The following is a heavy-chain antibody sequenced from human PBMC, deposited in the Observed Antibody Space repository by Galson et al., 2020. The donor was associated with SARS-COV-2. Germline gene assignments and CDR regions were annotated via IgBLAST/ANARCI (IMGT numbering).Heavy chain of an antibody. V-gene: IGHV3-9*01. Sequence: SLKISCAASGLKFDDYAMHWVRQAPGKGLEWVSGISWNSGSIAYADSVKGRFTISRDNAKNSHYLQMNSLRPEDTALYYCAKMGVGATLDYYYGMDVWGQGTTVTVSS. J-gene: IGHJ6*02. CDR2: ISWNSGSI. CDR1: GLKFDDYA. CDR3: AKMGVGATLDYYYGMDV. D-gene: IGHD1-26*01.